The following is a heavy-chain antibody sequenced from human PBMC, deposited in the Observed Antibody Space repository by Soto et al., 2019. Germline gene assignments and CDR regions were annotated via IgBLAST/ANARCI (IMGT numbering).Heavy chain of an antibody. Sequence: SETLSLTSTASGASISSSRYYWGWIPQPPGKGLGWIGGLYYSGSTYYNPSLKSRVTISVDTSKNQFSLKLSSVTAADTAVYYCARHGAGGRGCGGDCDSKQPLAYFAFDIWGQGTMVTVSS. D-gene: IGHD2-21*02. CDR3: ARHGAGGRGCGGDCDSKQPLAYFAFDI. CDR2: LYYSGST. J-gene: IGHJ3*02. V-gene: IGHV4-39*01. CDR1: GASISSSRYY.